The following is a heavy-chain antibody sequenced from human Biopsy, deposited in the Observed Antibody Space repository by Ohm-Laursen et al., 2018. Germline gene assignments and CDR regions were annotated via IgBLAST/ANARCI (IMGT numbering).Heavy chain of an antibody. Sequence: GSLRLSCAASGFTFSSYAMTWVRQAPGKGLEWVSGIDGSGSSTYYADSVKGRFTISRDNSKNTLYLQMNSLRAEDTAVYYCAEGDWIYYFDYWGQGTLVTVPS. CDR1: GFTFSSYA. D-gene: IGHD2-21*02. J-gene: IGHJ4*02. CDR2: IDGSGSST. CDR3: AEGDWIYYFDY. V-gene: IGHV3-23*05.